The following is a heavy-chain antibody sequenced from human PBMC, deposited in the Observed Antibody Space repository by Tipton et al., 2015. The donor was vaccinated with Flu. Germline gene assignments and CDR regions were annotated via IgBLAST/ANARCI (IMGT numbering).Heavy chain of an antibody. J-gene: IGHJ6*02. V-gene: IGHV3-13*01. D-gene: IGHD3-3*01. CDR3: ARLRRTNYDSFMDV. CDR2: ITTAGDT. Sequence: SLRLSCAASGFTFRGYDVHWVRQPTGKGLQWVSAITTAGDTYYPDSVKGRFTISRENAKNSSYLQMNNLRAGDTAVYYCARLRRTNYDSFMDVWGQGTTVTVSS. CDR1: GFTFRGYD.